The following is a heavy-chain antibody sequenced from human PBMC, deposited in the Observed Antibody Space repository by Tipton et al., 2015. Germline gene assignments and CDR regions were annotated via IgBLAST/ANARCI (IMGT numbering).Heavy chain of an antibody. CDR3: ARGVDRSGPYYDY. J-gene: IGHJ4*02. D-gene: IGHD3-22*01. CDR2: SSNSGST. V-gene: IGHV4-61*01. CDR1: GGSVSSGSYY. Sequence: TLSLTCIVSGGSVSSGSYYWSWIRQPPGKGLEWIGYSSNSGSTNYNPSLKSRVTISLDTAKNQISLRLTSVTAADTAVYYCARGVDRSGPYYDYWGQGALVTVSS.